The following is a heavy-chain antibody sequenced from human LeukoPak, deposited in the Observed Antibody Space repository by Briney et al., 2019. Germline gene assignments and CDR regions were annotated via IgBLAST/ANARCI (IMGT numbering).Heavy chain of an antibody. J-gene: IGHJ3*02. CDR1: GFTFSSYS. V-gene: IGHV3-21*01. Sequence: GGSLRLSCAASGFTFSSYSMNWVRQAPGKGLEWVSSISSSSSYIYYADSVKGRFTISRDNAKNTLYLQMNSLRAEDTAVYYCARESYCSGGSCYSGRAFDIWGQGTMVTVSS. CDR3: ARESYCSGGSCYSGRAFDI. CDR2: ISSSSSYI. D-gene: IGHD2-15*01.